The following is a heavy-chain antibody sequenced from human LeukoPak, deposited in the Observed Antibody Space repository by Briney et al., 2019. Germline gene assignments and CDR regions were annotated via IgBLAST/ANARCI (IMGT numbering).Heavy chain of an antibody. CDR2: IKQDGSEK. CDR1: GFTFSSYW. CDR3: ARISSSYYYFEY. V-gene: IGHV3-7*01. Sequence: GGSLRLSCAASGFTFSSYWMTWVRQAPGKGLEWVANIKQDGSEKYYVDSVKGRFTISRDSAKNSLYLQMNSLRAEDTAVYYCARISSSYYYFEYWGQGTLVTVSS. J-gene: IGHJ4*02. D-gene: IGHD6-13*01.